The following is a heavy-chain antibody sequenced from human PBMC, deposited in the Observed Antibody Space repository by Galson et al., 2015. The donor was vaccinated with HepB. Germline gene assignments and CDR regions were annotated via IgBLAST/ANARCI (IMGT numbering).Heavy chain of an antibody. CDR1: GGTFSGYA. CDR2: IIPILGIA. D-gene: IGHD5-12*01. V-gene: IGHV1-69*10. CDR3: AALVATNYYYYYYYMDV. Sequence: SVKVSCKASGGTFSGYAISWVRQAPGQGLEWMGGIIPILGIANYAQKFQGRVTITADKSTSTAYMELSSLRSEDTAVYYCAALVATNYYYYYYYMDVWGKGTTVTVSS. J-gene: IGHJ6*03.